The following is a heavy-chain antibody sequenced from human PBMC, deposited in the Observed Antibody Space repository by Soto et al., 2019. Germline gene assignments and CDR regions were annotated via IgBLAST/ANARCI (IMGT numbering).Heavy chain of an antibody. V-gene: IGHV1-69*01. J-gene: IGHJ4*02. D-gene: IGHD2-15*01. CDR3: ARDPRGYCSGGSCYYGY. CDR2: IIPIFGTA. CDR1: GGTFSSYA. Sequence: QVQLVQSGAEVKKPGSSVKVSCKASGGTFSSYAISWVRQAPGQGLEWMGGIIPIFGTANYAQKFQGRVTITADESTSTAYMELTSLRSEDTAAYYCARDPRGYCSGGSCYYGYWGQGTLVTVSS.